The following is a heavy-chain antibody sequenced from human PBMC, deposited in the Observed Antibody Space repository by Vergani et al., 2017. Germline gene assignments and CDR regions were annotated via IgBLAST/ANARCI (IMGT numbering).Heavy chain of an antibody. V-gene: IGHV1-2*02. Sequence: QVQLVQSGAEVKKPGASVKVSCKASGYTFTGYYMHWVRQAPGQGLEWMGWINPNSGGTNYAQTFQGRVTMTRDTSISTAYMELSRLRSDDTAVYYCARAMIVVGNWFDPWGQGTLVTVSS. CDR3: ARAMIVVGNWFDP. D-gene: IGHD3-22*01. J-gene: IGHJ5*02. CDR2: INPNSGGT. CDR1: GYTFTGYY.